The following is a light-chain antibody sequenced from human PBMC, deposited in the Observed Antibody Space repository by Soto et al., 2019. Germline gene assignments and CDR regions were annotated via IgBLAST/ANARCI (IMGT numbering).Light chain of an antibody. J-gene: IGKJ1*01. V-gene: IGKV3-20*01. CDR2: GTS. CDR3: QQYGSSSWT. CDR1: QSVSSSY. Sequence: EKVMTQSPGTLSLSPGERATLSCRASQSVSSSYLAWYQQKPGQAPRLLIYGTSSRATAIPDRFSGSGSGTDFTLTISRLEPEDFEVYYCQQYGSSSWTFGQGTKVEIK.